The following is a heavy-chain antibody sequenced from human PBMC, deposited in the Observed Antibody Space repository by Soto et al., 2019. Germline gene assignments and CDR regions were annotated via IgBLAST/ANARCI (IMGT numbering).Heavy chain of an antibody. Sequence: GSLSLSCAASGFTFSNAWMSWVRQAPGKGLEWVGRIKSKTDGGTTDYAAPVKGRFTISRDDSKNTLYLQMNSLKTEDTAVYYCTTEGGEHCSSTSCQSGYYYYYGMDVWGQGTTVTVS. V-gene: IGHV3-15*01. CDR3: TTEGGEHCSSTSCQSGYYYYYGMDV. D-gene: IGHD2-2*01. CDR1: GFTFSNAW. J-gene: IGHJ6*02. CDR2: IKSKTDGGTT.